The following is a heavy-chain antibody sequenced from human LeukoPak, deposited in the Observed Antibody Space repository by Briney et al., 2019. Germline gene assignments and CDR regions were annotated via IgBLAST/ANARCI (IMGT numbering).Heavy chain of an antibody. CDR1: GGSISSYY. CDR2: IYYSGST. Sequence: PSETLSLTCTVSGGSISSYYWSWLRQPPGKGLPWIGYIYYSGSTNYNPSLKSRVTISVDTSKNQFSLKLSSVTAADTAVYYCARERGYYYDSSGTYVPYYYYGMDVWGQGTTVTVSS. V-gene: IGHV4-59*01. J-gene: IGHJ6*02. CDR3: ARERGYYYDSSGTYVPYYYYGMDV. D-gene: IGHD3-22*01.